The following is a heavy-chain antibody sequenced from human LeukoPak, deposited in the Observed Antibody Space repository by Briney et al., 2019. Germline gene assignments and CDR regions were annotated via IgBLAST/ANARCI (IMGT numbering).Heavy chain of an antibody. V-gene: IGHV1-2*02. CDR1: GYTFTGYY. D-gene: IGHD3-16*02. Sequence: ASVKVSCKASGYTFTGYYMHWVRQAPGQGLEWMGWINPNSGGTNYAQKFQGRVTMTRDTSISTAYMELSRLRSDDTAVYYCARDERNYDYVWGSYRFDPWGQGTLVTVSS. CDR2: INPNSGGT. J-gene: IGHJ5*02. CDR3: ARDERNYDYVWGSYRFDP.